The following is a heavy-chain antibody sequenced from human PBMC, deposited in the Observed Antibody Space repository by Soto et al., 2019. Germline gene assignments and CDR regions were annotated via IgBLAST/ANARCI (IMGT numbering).Heavy chain of an antibody. CDR3: ARDPSIVLVPAATYYYYYYGMDV. CDR1: GFTSSSYD. CDR2: IGKGGDT. J-gene: IGHJ6*02. Sequence: PGRSLRLSCAASGFTSSSYDMQWVRQVTGKGLEWVSSIGKGGDTYYVDSVKGRFTISRDNAKNSLYLQMNSLRAEDTAVYYCARDPSIVLVPAATYYYYYYGMDVWGQGTTVTV. D-gene: IGHD2-2*01. V-gene: IGHV3-13*01.